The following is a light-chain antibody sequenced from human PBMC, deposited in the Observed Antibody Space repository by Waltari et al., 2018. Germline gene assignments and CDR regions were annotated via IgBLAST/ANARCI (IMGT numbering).Light chain of an antibody. J-gene: IGLJ1*01. CDR3: QAWGTGIV. V-gene: IGLV4-69*01. Sequence: QLVLTQSPSASASLGASVKLTCTLSSGHSTYAIAWHQQQQEKGPRYLMKLNSDGTYTKGDGIPDRFSGSSSGAERYLTISRLQSEDAADYYCQAWGTGIVFGTGTKVTVL. CDR1: SGHSTYA. CDR2: LNSDGTY.